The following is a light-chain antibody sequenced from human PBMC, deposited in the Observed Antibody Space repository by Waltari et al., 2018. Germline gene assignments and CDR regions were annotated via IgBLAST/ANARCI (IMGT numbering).Light chain of an antibody. CDR3: AAWDDTLKGL. CDR2: NDD. J-gene: IGLJ3*02. V-gene: IGLV1-44*01. Sequence: QSVLTQQPSASGAPGQRVTITCSIGSSTIGSNTVNWYQQFPGTAPKLLLFNDDQRASGVPGRLSCSRSVTSAALAVSGLQSEDEATYYGAAWDDTLKGLFGGGTTLT. CDR1: SSTIGSNT.